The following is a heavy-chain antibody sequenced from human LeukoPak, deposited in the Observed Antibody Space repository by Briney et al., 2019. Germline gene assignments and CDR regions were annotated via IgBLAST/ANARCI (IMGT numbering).Heavy chain of an antibody. V-gene: IGHV3-7*05. CDR1: GFTFSAYW. J-gene: IGHJ4*02. Sequence: PGGSLRLSCAAPGFTFSAYWINWVRQAPGKGLEWVPNIKRDGREKYYAGSVKGRFTISRDNAKNSLYLQMNSLRAEDTAVYYCARTPADWGYFDYWGQGALVTVSS. D-gene: IGHD7-27*01. CDR3: ARTPADWGYFDY. CDR2: IKRDGREK.